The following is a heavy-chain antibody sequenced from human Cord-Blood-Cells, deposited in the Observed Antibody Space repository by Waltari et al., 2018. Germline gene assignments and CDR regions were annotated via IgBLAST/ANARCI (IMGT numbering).Heavy chain of an antibody. D-gene: IGHD6-13*01. CDR1: GGTFSSYA. CDR3: AVAAAEQPWGTVH. J-gene: IGHJ4*02. CDR2: IIPIFGTA. V-gene: IGHV1-69*01. Sequence: QVQMVQCGAAVKKPGASVKVACKAAGGTFSSYAIGWVRQAPGQALEWMGGIIPIFGTANYAPTFQSRVTITADESTCTAYMELSSVRAEDTAVYYCAVAAAEQPWGTVHWGQGTLVTVSS.